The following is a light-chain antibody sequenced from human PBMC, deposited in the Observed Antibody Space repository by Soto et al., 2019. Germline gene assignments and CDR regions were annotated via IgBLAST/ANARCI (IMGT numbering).Light chain of an antibody. CDR2: EVI. Sequence: QSALTQPPSASGSPGQSVTISCTGTSSDVGGYNYVSWYQQHPGKAPKLMIYEVIKRPSGVPDRFSGSKSGNTASLTVSGLQAEDEADYYCSAYAGSSTLFGGGTKLTVL. V-gene: IGLV2-8*01. CDR3: SAYAGSSTL. CDR1: SSDVGGYNY. J-gene: IGLJ2*01.